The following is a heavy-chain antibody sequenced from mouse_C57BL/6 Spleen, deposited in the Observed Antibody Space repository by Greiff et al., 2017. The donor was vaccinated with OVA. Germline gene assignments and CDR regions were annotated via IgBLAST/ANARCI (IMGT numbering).Heavy chain of an antibody. CDR1: GYTFTDYE. CDR2: IDPETGGT. Sequence: QVQLQQSGAELVRPGASVTLSCKASGYTFTDYEMHWVKQTPVHGLEWIGAIDPETGGTAYNQKFKGKAILTADKSSSTAYMELRSLTSEDSAVDYGTRGDGYYVPFAYWGQGTLVTVSA. CDR3: TRGDGYYVPFAY. V-gene: IGHV1-15*01. J-gene: IGHJ3*01. D-gene: IGHD2-3*01.